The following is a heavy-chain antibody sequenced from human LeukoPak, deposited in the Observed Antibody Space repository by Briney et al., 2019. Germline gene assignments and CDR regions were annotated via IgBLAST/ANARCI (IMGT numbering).Heavy chain of an antibody. Sequence: ASVKVSCKASGYTFTGYYMHWVRQAPGQGLEWMGWINPNSGGTNYAQKFQGRVTMTRDTSISTAYMELSRLRSDDTGVYYCARDFAIFGVAEDYWGQGTLVTVSS. CDR2: INPNSGGT. CDR1: GYTFTGYY. D-gene: IGHD3-3*01. CDR3: ARDFAIFGVAEDY. V-gene: IGHV1-2*02. J-gene: IGHJ4*02.